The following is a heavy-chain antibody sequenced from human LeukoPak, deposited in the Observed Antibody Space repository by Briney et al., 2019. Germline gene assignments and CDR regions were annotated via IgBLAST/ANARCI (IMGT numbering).Heavy chain of an antibody. J-gene: IGHJ6*02. D-gene: IGHD6-13*01. CDR2: IYYSGST. CDR1: GGSISSYY. Sequence: SETLSLTCTVSGGSISSYYWYWIRQPPGKGLEWIGYIYYSGSTNYNPSLKSRVTISVDTSKNQFSLKLSSVTAADTAVYYCARDPSWSHYYYGMDVWGQGTTVTVSS. CDR3: ARDPSWSHYYYGMDV. V-gene: IGHV4-59*01.